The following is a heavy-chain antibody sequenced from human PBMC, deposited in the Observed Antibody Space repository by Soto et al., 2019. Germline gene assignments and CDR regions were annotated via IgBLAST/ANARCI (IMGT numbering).Heavy chain of an antibody. CDR2: INSSGCT. CDR3: ARSIQYSSSLVWFDP. V-gene: IGHV4-59*01. D-gene: IGHD6-13*01. J-gene: IGHJ5*02. Sequence: PSDTLSLTSTVSVCSTSSYYWSWLRRPPGRGLDYHWPINSSGCTNYHPSLTRTVTISVAPSKNHFSLKLSSVTAADTAVYYCARSIQYSSSLVWFDPWGQGTLVTVSS. CDR1: VCSTSSYY.